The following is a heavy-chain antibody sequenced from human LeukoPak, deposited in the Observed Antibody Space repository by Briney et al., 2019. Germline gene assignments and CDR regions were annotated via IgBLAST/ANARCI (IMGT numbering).Heavy chain of an antibody. CDR3: ARDTVRGEGTVDY. J-gene: IGHJ4*02. CDR2: ISYDGSTK. D-gene: IGHD3-10*01. Sequence: QPGGSLRLSCEASGFTFSNFGMHWVRQAPGKGLEWVAIISYDGSTKYYADSVKGRFSISRDNSKNTLYLQMNSLRAEDTAMYYCARDTVRGEGTVDYWGQGTLVTVSS. V-gene: IGHV3-30*03. CDR1: GFTFSNFG.